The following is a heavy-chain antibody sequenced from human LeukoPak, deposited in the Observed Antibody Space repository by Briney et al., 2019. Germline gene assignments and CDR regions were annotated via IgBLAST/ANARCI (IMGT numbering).Heavy chain of an antibody. CDR3: ARDGPAASGYYYYYMDV. CDR1: GGSISSGDYY. J-gene: IGHJ6*03. V-gene: IGHV4-30-4*08. CDR2: IYYSGST. D-gene: IGHD2-2*01. Sequence: PSQTLSLTCTVSGGSISSGDYYWSWIRQPPGKGLEWIGYIYYSGSTYYNPSLKSRVTISVDTSKNQFSLKLSSVTAADTAVYYSARDGPAASGYYYYYMDVWGKGTTVTVSS.